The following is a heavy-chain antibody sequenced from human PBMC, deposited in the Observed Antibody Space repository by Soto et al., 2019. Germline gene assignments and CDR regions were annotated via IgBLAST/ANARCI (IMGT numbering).Heavy chain of an antibody. J-gene: IGHJ3*02. CDR1: GFTFSSYA. D-gene: IGHD4-17*01. CDR3: AKEPGALDYGGNRAFDT. Sequence: EVQLLESGGGLVQPGGSLRLSCAASGFTFSSYAMSWVRQAPGKGLEWVSAISGSGGSTYYADSVKGRFTISRDNSKNTLYLQMNSLRAEDTAVYYCAKEPGALDYGGNRAFDTWGQGTMVTVSS. CDR2: ISGSGGST. V-gene: IGHV3-23*01.